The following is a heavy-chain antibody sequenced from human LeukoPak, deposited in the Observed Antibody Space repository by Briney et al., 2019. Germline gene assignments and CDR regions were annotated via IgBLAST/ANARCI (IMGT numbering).Heavy chain of an antibody. D-gene: IGHD5-12*01. CDR3: ARADEGYDDYYYMDV. CDR2: IIPIFGTA. CDR1: GGTFSSYA. V-gene: IGHV1-69*13. J-gene: IGHJ6*03. Sequence: GASVKVSCKASGGTFSSYAISWVRQAPGQGLEWMGGIIPIFGTANYAQKFQGRVTITADESTSTAYMELSSLRSEDTAVYYCARADEGYDDYYYMDVWGKGTTVTVSS.